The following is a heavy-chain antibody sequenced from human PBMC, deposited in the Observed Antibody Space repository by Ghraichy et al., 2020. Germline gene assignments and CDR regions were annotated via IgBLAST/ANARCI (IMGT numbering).Heavy chain of an antibody. Sequence: ETLSLTCAASGFTFTSYAMSWVRQAPGEGLERVSTISSSGGSPYYADPVKGRFTISRDNSKNTLYRQMNSLRAEATAVYYCAKVLSSFFGMIMDWGQGTLVTVSS. CDR2: ISSSGGSP. J-gene: IGHJ1*01. CDR1: GFTFTSYA. D-gene: IGHD3-3*01. CDR3: AKVLSSFFGMIMD. V-gene: IGHV3-23*01.